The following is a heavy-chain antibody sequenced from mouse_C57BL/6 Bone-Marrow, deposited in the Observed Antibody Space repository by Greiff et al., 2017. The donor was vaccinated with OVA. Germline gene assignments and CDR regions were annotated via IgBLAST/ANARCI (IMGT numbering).Heavy chain of an antibody. CDR2: IYPGGGYT. V-gene: IGHV1-63*01. Sequence: QVQLQQSGAELVRPGTSVKMSCKASGYTFTNYWMGWAKQRPGHGLEWIGDIYPGGGYTNYNEKFKGKATLTADKSSSTDYMQLSSLTSEDSAIYYCASSLWLRRGDYYAMDYWGQGTSVTVSS. D-gene: IGHD2-2*01. CDR3: ASSLWLRRGDYYAMDY. J-gene: IGHJ4*01. CDR1: GYTFTNYW.